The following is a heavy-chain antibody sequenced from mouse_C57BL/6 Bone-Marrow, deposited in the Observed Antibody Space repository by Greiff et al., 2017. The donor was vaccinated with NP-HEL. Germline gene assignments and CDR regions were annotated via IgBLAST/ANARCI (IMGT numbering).Heavy chain of an antibody. Sequence: QVQLQQSGAELVRPGTSVKVSCKASGYAFTNYLIEWVKQRPGQGLEWIGVINPGSGGTNYNEKFKGKATLTADKSYSTAYMPLGSLTSEDSAVYFCARGGVTRLFAYWGQGTTLTVSS. D-gene: IGHD1-1*02. CDR3: ARGGVTRLFAY. CDR1: GYAFTNYL. CDR2: INPGSGGT. J-gene: IGHJ2*01. V-gene: IGHV1-54*01.